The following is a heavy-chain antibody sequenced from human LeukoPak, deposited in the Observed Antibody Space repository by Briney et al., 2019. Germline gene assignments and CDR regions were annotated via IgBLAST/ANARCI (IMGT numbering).Heavy chain of an antibody. D-gene: IGHD2-2*01. J-gene: IGHJ4*02. Sequence: ASVKVSCKASGGTFSSYAISWVRQAPGQGLEWMGGIIPIFGTANYAQKFQGRVKITADKSTSTAYMELSSLRSEDTAVYYCARSPLYCSSTSCYESPLYYFDYWGQGTLVTVSS. CDR3: ARSPLYCSSTSCYESPLYYFDY. CDR2: IIPIFGTA. CDR1: GGTFSSYA. V-gene: IGHV1-69*06.